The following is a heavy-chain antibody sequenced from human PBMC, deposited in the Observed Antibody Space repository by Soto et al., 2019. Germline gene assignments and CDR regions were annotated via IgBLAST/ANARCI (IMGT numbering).Heavy chain of an antibody. CDR3: ARDPPGIAASGGGG. V-gene: IGHV3-53*01. CDR2: IYSGGST. J-gene: IGHJ4*02. Sequence: EVQLVESGGGLIQPGGSLRLSCAASGFTVSNHYMRWVRQAPGKGLEWVSLIYSGGSTHYADSVKGRFTISRDNSKNTLYLQTNSLRVEDTAVYYCARDPPGIAASGGGGWGQGTLVTVSS. CDR1: GFTVSNHY. D-gene: IGHD6-13*01.